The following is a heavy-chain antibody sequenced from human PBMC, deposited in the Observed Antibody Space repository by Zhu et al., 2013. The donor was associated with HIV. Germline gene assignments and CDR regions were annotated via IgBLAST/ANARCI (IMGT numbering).Heavy chain of an antibody. CDR3: ANSDITIFGVVGAFDI. D-gene: IGHD3-3*01. V-gene: IGHV1-3*01. Sequence: VQLVQSGAEVKKPGASVKVSCKASGYTFTSYAMHWVRQAPGQRLEWMGWINAGNGNTKYSQKFQGRVTITRDTSASTAYMELSSLRSEDTAVYYCANSDITIFGVVGAFDIWGQGTMVTVSS. CDR1: GYTFTSYA. CDR2: INAGNGNT. J-gene: IGHJ3*02.